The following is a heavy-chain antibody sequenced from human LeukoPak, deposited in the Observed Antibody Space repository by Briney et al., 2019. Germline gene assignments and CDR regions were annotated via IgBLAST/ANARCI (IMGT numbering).Heavy chain of an antibody. CDR2: ISAYNGNT. CDR3: ATEIVRWSEDY. V-gene: IGHV1-18*01. CDR1: GYTFTSYG. Sequence: ASVKVSCKASGYTFTSYGISWVRQAPGQGLEWMGWISAYNGNTNYAQKLQGRVTMNEDTSTDTAYMELSSLRSEDTAVYYCATEIVRWSEDYWGQGTLVTVSS. D-gene: IGHD4-23*01. J-gene: IGHJ4*02.